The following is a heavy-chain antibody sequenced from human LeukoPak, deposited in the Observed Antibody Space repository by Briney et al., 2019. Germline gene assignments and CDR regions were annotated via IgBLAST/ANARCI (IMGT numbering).Heavy chain of an antibody. CDR3: ARSVFGELLFDP. Sequence: ASVKASCKASGYTFTSYDINWVRQATGQGLEWMGWMNPNSGNTGYAQKFQGRVTMTRNTSISTAYMELSSLRSEDTAVYYCARSVFGELLFDPWGQGTLVTVSS. J-gene: IGHJ5*02. D-gene: IGHD3-10*02. CDR2: MNPNSGNT. CDR1: GYTFTSYD. V-gene: IGHV1-8*01.